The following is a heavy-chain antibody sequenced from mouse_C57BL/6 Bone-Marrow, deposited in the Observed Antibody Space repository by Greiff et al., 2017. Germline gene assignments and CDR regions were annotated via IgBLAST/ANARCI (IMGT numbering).Heavy chain of an antibody. D-gene: IGHD1-1*01. CDR3: TRCPYYGSSLWYFDV. CDR2: IDPETGGT. V-gene: IGHV1-15*01. J-gene: IGHJ1*03. Sequence: VQLQQSGAELVRPGASVTLSCKASGYTFTDYEMHWVKQTPVHGLEWIGAIDPETGGTAYNQKFKGKAILTADKSSSTAYMELRSLTSEDSAVYYCTRCPYYGSSLWYFDVWGTGTTVTVSS. CDR1: GYTFTDYE.